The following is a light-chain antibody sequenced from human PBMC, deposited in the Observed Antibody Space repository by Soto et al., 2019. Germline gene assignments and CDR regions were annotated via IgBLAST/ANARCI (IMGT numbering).Light chain of an antibody. CDR3: QQLNSYPLT. J-gene: IGKJ4*01. Sequence: DIQLTQSPSLLSASVGDRVTMTCRASQGISSYLAWYQQKPGKAPKLLIYTASTLQSGVPSRFSGSGSGTEFTLTISSLQPEDFATYYCQQLNSYPLTFGGGTKVDI. CDR2: TAS. V-gene: IGKV1-9*01. CDR1: QGISSY.